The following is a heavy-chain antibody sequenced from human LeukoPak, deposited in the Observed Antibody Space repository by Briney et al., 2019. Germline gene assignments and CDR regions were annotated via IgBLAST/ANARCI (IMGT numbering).Heavy chain of an antibody. CDR1: GFTFSSYG. CDR2: IRYDGSNK. J-gene: IGHJ4*02. V-gene: IGHV3-30*02. CDR3: AKDLLRFCSGGSCYSDY. D-gene: IGHD2-15*01. Sequence: GGSLRLSCAASGFTFSSYGMHWVRQAPGKGLEWVAFIRYDGSNKYYADSVKGRFTISRDNSKNTLYLQMNSLRAEDTAVYYCAKDLLRFCSGGSCYSDYWGQGTLVTVSS.